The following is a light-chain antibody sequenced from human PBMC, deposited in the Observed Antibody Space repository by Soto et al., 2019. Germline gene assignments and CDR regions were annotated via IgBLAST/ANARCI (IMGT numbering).Light chain of an antibody. CDR2: DVS. CDR1: SSDVGGYNY. Sequence: QSALTQPRSVSGSPGQSVTISCTGTSSDVGGYNYVSWYQQHPGKAPKLMIYDVSKRPSGVPDRFSGSKSGNTASLTISGLQAEDEADYYCYSSAGISYVFGTGTKVT. V-gene: IGLV2-11*01. J-gene: IGLJ1*01. CDR3: YSSAGISYV.